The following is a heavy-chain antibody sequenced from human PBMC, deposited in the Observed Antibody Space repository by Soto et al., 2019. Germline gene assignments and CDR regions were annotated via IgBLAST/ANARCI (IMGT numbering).Heavy chain of an antibody. CDR3: AREGVYYYGSGSYYNYYYHGMDV. CDR2: TRNKANSYTT. D-gene: IGHD3-10*01. Sequence: PGGSLRLSCAASGFTFSDHYMDWVRQAPGKGLEWVGRTRNKANSYTTEYAASVKGRLTISRDESKNSLYLQMNSLKTEDTAVYYCAREGVYYYGSGSYYNYYYHGMDVWGQGTTVTVSS. CDR1: GFTFSDHY. V-gene: IGHV3-72*01. J-gene: IGHJ6*02.